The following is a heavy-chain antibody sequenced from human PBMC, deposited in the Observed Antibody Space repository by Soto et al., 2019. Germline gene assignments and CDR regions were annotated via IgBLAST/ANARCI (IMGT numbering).Heavy chain of an antibody. Sequence: PETLSLTCAVSGGSISSSNWWSWVRQPPGKGLEWIGEIYHSGSTNYNPSLKSRVTISVDKSKNQFSLKLSSVTAADTAVYYCARDNYSIAAAGIYSNYYYGMDVWGQGTTVTVSS. CDR3: ARDNYSIAAAGIYSNYYYGMDV. CDR1: GGSISSSNW. V-gene: IGHV4-4*03. CDR2: IYHSGST. J-gene: IGHJ6*02. D-gene: IGHD6-13*01.